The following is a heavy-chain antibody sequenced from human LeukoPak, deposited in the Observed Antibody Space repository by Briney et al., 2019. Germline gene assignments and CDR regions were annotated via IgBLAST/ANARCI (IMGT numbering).Heavy chain of an antibody. CDR1: GFTFSSYW. V-gene: IGHV3-74*01. J-gene: IGHJ4*02. Sequence: GGSLRLSCAASGFTFSSYWMHWVRQAPGKGLVWVSRISPDGSTTGHADSVKGRFTTSRDNAKNTLFLQMNSLRAEDTAIYYCTTDTWYSAGHWGQGTLVTVSS. D-gene: IGHD2-15*01. CDR3: TTDTWYSAGH. CDR2: ISPDGSTT.